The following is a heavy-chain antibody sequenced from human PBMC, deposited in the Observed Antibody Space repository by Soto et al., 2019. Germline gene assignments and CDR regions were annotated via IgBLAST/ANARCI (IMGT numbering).Heavy chain of an antibody. J-gene: IGHJ4*02. CDR2: ISGSGGST. CDR1: GFTFSSYA. D-gene: IGHD6-13*01. CDR3: ANIAAADRPKGEDFDY. Sequence: PGGSLRLSCAASGFTFSSYAMSWVRQAPWKGLEWVSAISGSGGSTYYADSVKGRFTISRDNSKNTLYLQMNSLRAEDTAVYYCANIAAADRPKGEDFDYWGQGTLVTVSS. V-gene: IGHV3-23*01.